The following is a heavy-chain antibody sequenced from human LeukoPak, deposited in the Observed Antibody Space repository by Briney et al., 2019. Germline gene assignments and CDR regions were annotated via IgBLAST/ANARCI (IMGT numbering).Heavy chain of an antibody. CDR3: ARDRPGSYWYFDL. V-gene: IGHV4-59*01. CDR2: VYYLGST. CDR1: GGSISSYY. Sequence: SETLSLTCTVSGGSISSYYWSWIRQPPGKGLEWVGHVYYLGSTNYNPSLKSRVTISIDTSKNYFSLKLNSVIAADTAVYYCARDRPGSYWYFDLWGRGTLVTVSS. J-gene: IGHJ2*01. D-gene: IGHD3-10*01.